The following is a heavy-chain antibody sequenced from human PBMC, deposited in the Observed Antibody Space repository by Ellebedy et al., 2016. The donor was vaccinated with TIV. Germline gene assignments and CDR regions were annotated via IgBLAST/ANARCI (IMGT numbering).Heavy chain of an antibody. J-gene: IGHJ4*02. Sequence: GGSLRLSXAASGFSLSDYAMYWVRQAPGKGLQWVAVFSSDGNFVYYADSVKGRFTISIDKSKNTLYLQMNSLRAEDTAVYYCARRYYSDTSGWHPYDYWGQGTLVTVSS. D-gene: IGHD3-22*01. CDR1: GFSLSDYA. CDR3: ARRYYSDTSGWHPYDY. V-gene: IGHV3-30*04. CDR2: FSSDGNFV.